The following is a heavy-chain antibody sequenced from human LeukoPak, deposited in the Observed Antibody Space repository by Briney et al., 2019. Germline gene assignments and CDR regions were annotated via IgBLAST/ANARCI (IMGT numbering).Heavy chain of an antibody. V-gene: IGHV1-3*01. Sequence: ASVKVSCKASGYTFTSYAMHWVRQAPGQRLEWMGWINAGNGNTKYSQKFQGRVTITRATSASTAYMELSSLRSEDTAVYYCARAHAWYGSRDYWGQGTLVTVSS. D-gene: IGHD6-13*01. CDR3: ARAHAWYGSRDY. J-gene: IGHJ4*02. CDR2: INAGNGNT. CDR1: GYTFTSYA.